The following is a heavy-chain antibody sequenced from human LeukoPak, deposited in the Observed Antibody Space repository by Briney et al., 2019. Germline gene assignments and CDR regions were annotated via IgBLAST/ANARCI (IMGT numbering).Heavy chain of an antibody. CDR1: GFTSSACR. D-gene: IGHD2-15*01. CDR3: ARDSMRSCIGGTCLVR. V-gene: IGHV3-21*01. Sequence: PGRSLRLSCAASGFTSSACRMNWVRQAPGKGLEWVSSISSSGNDIEYADSMKGRLTISRENAKNSLYLQINSLRDEDTAVYYCARDSMRSCIGGTCLVRWGQGTLVTVSS. J-gene: IGHJ4*02. CDR2: ISSSGNDI.